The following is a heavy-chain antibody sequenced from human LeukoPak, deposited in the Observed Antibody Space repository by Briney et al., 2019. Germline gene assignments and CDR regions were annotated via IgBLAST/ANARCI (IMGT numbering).Heavy chain of an antibody. CDR3: ARGSGWELSGMYDFDM. Sequence: PSETLSLTCTVSGGSISSYYWSWIRQPPGRGLEWIGYIFYSGSSNYNPSLKSRVTISVDTSRNQFSLKLSSVTAADTAVYCCARGSGWELSGMYDFDMWGQGTMVTVSS. CDR1: GGSISSYY. J-gene: IGHJ3*02. V-gene: IGHV4-59*01. D-gene: IGHD1-26*01. CDR2: IFYSGSS.